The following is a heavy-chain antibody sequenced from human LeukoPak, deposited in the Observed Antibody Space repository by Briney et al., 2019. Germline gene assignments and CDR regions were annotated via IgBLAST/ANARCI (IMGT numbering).Heavy chain of an antibody. J-gene: IGHJ4*02. CDR3: ARDREVAAAGIDY. V-gene: IGHV4-39*07. D-gene: IGHD6-13*01. Sequence: SETLSLTCTVSGGSISSSSYYWAWLRQPPGKGLEWIGNIYFSGNTYYNPSLQSRVAMSVDTSKNQFSLKLSSVTAADTAVYYCARDREVAAAGIDYWGQGTLVTVSS. CDR2: IYFSGNT. CDR1: GGSISSSSYY.